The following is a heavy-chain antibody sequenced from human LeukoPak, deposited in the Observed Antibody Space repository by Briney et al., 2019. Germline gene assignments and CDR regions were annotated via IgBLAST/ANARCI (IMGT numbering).Heavy chain of an antibody. CDR1: QFTFNNNA. Sequence: GGSLRLSCAASQFTFNNNAMSWVRQAPGKGLEWVSGLSGDCSSIYYAASVKGRFTISRDNSKNMLYLQMNSLRAEDTAVYYCTRFRGSGSSTLYSSDYRGQGSLVTVAP. J-gene: IGHJ4*02. CDR2: LSGDCSSI. D-gene: IGHD3-10*01. V-gene: IGHV3-23*01. CDR3: TRFRGSGSSTLYSSDY.